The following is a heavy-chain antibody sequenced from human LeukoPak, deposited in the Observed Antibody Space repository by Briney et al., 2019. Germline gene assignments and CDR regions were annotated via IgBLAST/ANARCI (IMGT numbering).Heavy chain of an antibody. Sequence: GGSLRLSCEASGFIFTGNTMHWFRQAPGKGLEWVSYITSSSSAIYYAESVKGRFTISRDNAKNSLYLQMNSLRAEDTAVYYCARDVAVIALDYWGQGTLVTVSS. V-gene: IGHV3-48*01. CDR3: ARDVAVIALDY. D-gene: IGHD2-15*01. J-gene: IGHJ4*02. CDR1: GFIFTGNT. CDR2: ITSSSSAI.